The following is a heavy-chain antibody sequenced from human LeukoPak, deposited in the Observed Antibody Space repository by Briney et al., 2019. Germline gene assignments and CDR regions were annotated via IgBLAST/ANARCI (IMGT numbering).Heavy chain of an antibody. V-gene: IGHV4-4*02. J-gene: IGHJ5*02. CDR2: IYHTGST. Sequence: PGKGLEWIGEIYHTGSTNYNPSLKSRVTISVDKSKNQFSLKLSSVTAADTAVYYCVREVAPWGQGTLVTVSS. CDR3: VREVAP.